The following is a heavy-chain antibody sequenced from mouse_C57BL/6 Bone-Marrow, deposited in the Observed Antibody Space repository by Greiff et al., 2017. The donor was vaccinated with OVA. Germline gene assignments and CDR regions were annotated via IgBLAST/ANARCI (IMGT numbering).Heavy chain of an antibody. D-gene: IGHD2-5*01. Sequence: VHPVESGAELVRPGASVTLSCKASGYTFTDYEMHWVKQTPVHGLEWIGAIDPETGGTAYNQKFKGKAILTADKSSSTAYMELRSLTSEDSAVYYCTRGYSNYYAMDYWGQGTSVTVSS. CDR2: IDPETGGT. J-gene: IGHJ4*01. CDR1: GYTFTDYE. CDR3: TRGYSNYYAMDY. V-gene: IGHV1-15*01.